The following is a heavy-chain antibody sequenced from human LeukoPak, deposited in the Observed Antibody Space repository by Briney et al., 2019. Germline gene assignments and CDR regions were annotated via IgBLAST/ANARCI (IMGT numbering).Heavy chain of an antibody. CDR2: IYYSGST. CDR3: ARVSGSITIFGGPKAFDI. V-gene: IGHV4-39*01. J-gene: IGHJ3*02. Sequence: SGTLSLTCTVSGGSISSSSYYWGWIRQPPGKGLEWIGSIYYSGSTYYNPSLKSRVTISVDTSKNQFSLKLSSVTAADTAVYYCARVSGSITIFGGPKAFDIWGQGTMVTVSS. D-gene: IGHD3-3*01. CDR1: GGSISSSSYY.